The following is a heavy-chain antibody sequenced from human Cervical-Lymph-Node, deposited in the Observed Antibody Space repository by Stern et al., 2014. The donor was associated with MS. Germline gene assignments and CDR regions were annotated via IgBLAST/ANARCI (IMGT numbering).Heavy chain of an antibody. CDR2: IKQDGREK. CDR3: ARDAKLAHQYDSSPYYSQMFDGAFDI. V-gene: IGHV3-7*01. Sequence: EVQLVESGGGLVQPGGSLRLSCVASGFTFSSYWMTWVRQAPGQGLEWVANIKQDGREKFYGDSVKGRFTISRDSAKNSLYLQMNSLRAEDTGVYYCARDAKLAHQYDSSPYYSQMFDGAFDIWGQGTMVTVSS. D-gene: IGHD3-22*01. CDR1: GFTFSSYW. J-gene: IGHJ3*02.